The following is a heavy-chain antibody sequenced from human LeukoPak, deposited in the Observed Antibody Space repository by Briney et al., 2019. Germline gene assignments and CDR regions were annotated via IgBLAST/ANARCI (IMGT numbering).Heavy chain of an antibody. J-gene: IGHJ6*03. Sequence: GGSLRLSCAASGFTFDDYGMSWVRQAPGKGLEWVSGINWNGGSTGYADSVKGRFTISRDNAKNSLYLQMNSLRAEDTAVYYCAKAGSGSYVYYYYMDVWGKGTTVTVSS. V-gene: IGHV3-20*04. D-gene: IGHD3-10*01. CDR1: GFTFDDYG. CDR3: AKAGSGSYVYYYYMDV. CDR2: INWNGGST.